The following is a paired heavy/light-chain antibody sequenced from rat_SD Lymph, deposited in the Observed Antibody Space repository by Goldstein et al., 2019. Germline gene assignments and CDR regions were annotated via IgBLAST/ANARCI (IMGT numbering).Heavy chain of an antibody. J-gene: IGHJ2*01. CDR2: IDPEDGST. D-gene: IGHD1-3*01. CDR3: AKGSYGSFDY. CDR1: GYTFTEYY. V-gene: IGHV1-18*01. Sequence: EVQLQQSGPELQRPGASVKLSCKASGYTFTEYYMYWVKQRPKQSLELIGRIDPEDGSTDYVEKFKNKATLTADTSSNTAYMQLSSLTSEDTATYFCAKGSYGSFDYWGQGVMVTVSS.
Light chain of an antibody. Sequence: DVQMTQSPSNLAASPGESVSINCKASKSISKYLAWYQQKPGKANKLLIYSGSTLQSGTPSRFSGSGSGTDFTLTIRNLEPEDFGLYYCQQHNEYPFTFGSGTKLEIK. CDR1: KSISKY. CDR3: QQHNEYPFT. V-gene: IGKV16S1*01. CDR2: SGS. J-gene: IGKJ4*01.